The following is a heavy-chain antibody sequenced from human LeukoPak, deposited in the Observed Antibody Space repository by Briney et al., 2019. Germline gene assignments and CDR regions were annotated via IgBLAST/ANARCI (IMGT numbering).Heavy chain of an antibody. CDR2: INPSGGST. CDR1: GYTFTSYY. J-gene: IGHJ6*03. CDR3: ARGDVVQFPYYYYMDV. D-gene: IGHD2-8*01. V-gene: IGHV1-46*01. Sequence: ASVKVSCKASGYTFTSYYMHWVRQAPGQGLEWMGIINPSGGSTSYAQKFQGRVTMTRDMSTSTVYMELSSLRSEDTAVYYCARGDVVQFPYYYYMDVWGKGTTVTVSS.